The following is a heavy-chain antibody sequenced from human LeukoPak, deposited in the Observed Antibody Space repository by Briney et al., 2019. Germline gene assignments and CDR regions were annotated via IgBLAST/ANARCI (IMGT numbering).Heavy chain of an antibody. CDR1: GYSISSGYY. D-gene: IGHD3-10*01. CDR2: IYHSGST. Sequence: SETLSLTCTVSGYSISSGYYWAWIRQPPGKGLEWIGSIYHSGSTYYNPSLKSRVTISVDTSKNQFSLKLSSVTAADTAVYYCARRPLYYYGSGMGSAFDIWGQGTMVTVSS. CDR3: ARRPLYYYGSGMGSAFDI. J-gene: IGHJ3*02. V-gene: IGHV4-38-2*02.